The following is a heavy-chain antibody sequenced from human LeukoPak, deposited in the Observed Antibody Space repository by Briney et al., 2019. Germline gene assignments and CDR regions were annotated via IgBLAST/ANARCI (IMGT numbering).Heavy chain of an antibody. CDR1: GYTFSSYA. V-gene: IGHV1-3*01. D-gene: IGHD2-15*01. CDR2: INAGNGNT. J-gene: IGHJ4*02. CDR3: AIRCSGGSCSRSYYFDY. Sequence: RASVKVSCKASGYTFSSYAMRWVRQAPGQRLEWMGWINAGNGNTKYSQKFQDRITFTSDTSASTAYMELSSLRSEDTAVYYCAIRCSGGSCSRSYYFDYWGQGTLVTVSS.